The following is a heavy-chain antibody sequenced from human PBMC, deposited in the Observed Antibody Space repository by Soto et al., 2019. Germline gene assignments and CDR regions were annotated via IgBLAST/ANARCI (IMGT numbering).Heavy chain of an antibody. V-gene: IGHV1-24*01. CDR3: TIAAYCSGATCYSGYNWFHP. CDR2: FDPENDET. D-gene: IGHD2-2*01. J-gene: IGHJ5*02. Sequence: ASVKVSCKVSGYTLSEVAIHWVRQTPGEGLEWIGGFDPENDETSYAQNFQGRVTLTEDTSTDTAYLELSGLRSEDTAIYYCTIAAYCSGATCYSGYNWFHPWGQVSLVTVSS. CDR1: GYTLSEVA.